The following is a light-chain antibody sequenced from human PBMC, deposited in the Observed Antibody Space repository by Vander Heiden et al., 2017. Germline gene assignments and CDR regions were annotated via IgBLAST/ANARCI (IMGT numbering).Light chain of an antibody. CDR3: AAWDDSMSGNV. CDR1: RSNIGSNN. CDR2: RNN. J-gene: IGLJ1*01. Sequence: SVLTQPPSASGTPGQRVTISCSGIRSNIGSNNVYWYHQLPGTASNLLIYRNNQRPSGVPDRFSASKSGTSASLAISGLRAEEGADYYCAAWDDSMSGNVFGTGTKVTVL. V-gene: IGLV1-47*02.